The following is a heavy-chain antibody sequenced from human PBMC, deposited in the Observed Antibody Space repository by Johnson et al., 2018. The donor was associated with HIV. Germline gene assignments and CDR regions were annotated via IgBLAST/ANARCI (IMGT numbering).Heavy chain of an antibody. CDR3: ALNWGAEGAFDI. V-gene: IGHV3-30*19. J-gene: IGHJ3*02. CDR2: ISYDGNNK. CDR1: GFTFSSYG. D-gene: IGHD7-27*01. Sequence: QVQLVESGGGVVQPGGSLRLSCAASGFTFSSYGMHWVRQATGKGLEWVAVISYDGNNKYYADSVKGRFTISRDNAKNSLYLQMNSLRAEDTAVYYCALNWGAEGAFDIWGQGTMVTVSS.